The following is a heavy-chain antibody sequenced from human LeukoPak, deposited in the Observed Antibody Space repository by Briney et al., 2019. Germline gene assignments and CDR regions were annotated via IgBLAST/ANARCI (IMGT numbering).Heavy chain of an antibody. J-gene: IGHJ3*02. V-gene: IGHV3-21*01. CDR3: AREAGAAAGNDAFDI. Sequence: GRSLRLSCAASGFTFSSYSMNWVRQAPGKGLEWVSSISSSSSYIYYADSVKGRFTISRDNAKNSLYLQMNNLRAEDTAVYYCAREAGAAAGNDAFDIWGQGTMVTVSS. CDR1: GFTFSSYS. D-gene: IGHD6-13*01. CDR2: ISSSSSYI.